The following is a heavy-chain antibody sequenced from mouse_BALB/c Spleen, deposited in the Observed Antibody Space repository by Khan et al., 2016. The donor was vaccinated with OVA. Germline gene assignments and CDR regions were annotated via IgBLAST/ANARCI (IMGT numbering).Heavy chain of an antibody. Sequence: VQLKQSGAELGRPGSSVKLSCKTSGFTFTSYGITWVKQRPGQGLEWIGYIYPGNGYTVYNEKFQGKATLTSDTSSSTAYMQLRSLTSEDSAIYFCEAAYYRNYFDYWGQGTTLTVSS. CDR3: EAAYYRNYFDY. CDR2: IYPGNGYT. J-gene: IGHJ2*01. CDR1: GFTFTSYG. V-gene: IGHV1S134*01. D-gene: IGHD2-14*01.